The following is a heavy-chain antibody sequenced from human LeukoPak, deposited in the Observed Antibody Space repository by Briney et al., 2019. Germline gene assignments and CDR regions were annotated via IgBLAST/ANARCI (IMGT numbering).Heavy chain of an antibody. CDR3: ARDSSVIAVAGTLGY. J-gene: IGHJ4*02. D-gene: IGHD6-19*01. V-gene: IGHV4-59*12. CDR2: IYYSGST. Sequence: SETLSLTCTVSGGSISSYYWSWIRQPPGKGLEWIGYIYYSGSTNYNPSLKSRVTISVDTSKNQFSLKLSSVTAADTAVYYCARDSSVIAVAGTLGYWGQGTLVTVSS. CDR1: GGSISSYY.